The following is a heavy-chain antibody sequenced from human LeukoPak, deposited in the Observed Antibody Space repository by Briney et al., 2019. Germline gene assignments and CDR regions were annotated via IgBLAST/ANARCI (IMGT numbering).Heavy chain of an antibody. CDR1: GFTFSSYA. D-gene: IGHD2-2*01. CDR3: AKDKVVPAAIPGIAGTTGYYYYYGMDV. CDR2: ISGSGDYT. V-gene: IGHV3-23*01. J-gene: IGHJ6*02. Sequence: GGSLRLSCAASGFTFSSYAMSWVRQAPGKGLEWVSAISGSGDYTYYADSVRGRFTISRDNSKNTLYLQMNSLRAEDTAVYYCAKDKVVPAAIPGIAGTTGYYYYYGMDVWGQGTTVTVSS.